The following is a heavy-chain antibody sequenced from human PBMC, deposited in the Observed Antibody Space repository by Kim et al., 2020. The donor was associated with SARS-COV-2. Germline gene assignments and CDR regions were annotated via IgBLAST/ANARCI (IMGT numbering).Heavy chain of an antibody. CDR1: GGSISSYY. V-gene: IGHV4-59*08. CDR2: IYHSGST. Sequence: SETLSLSCTVSGGSISSYYWSWIRQPPGKGLEWIGHIYHSGSTNYNPSLKSRATISVDTSKIRFSLTLSSVTAADTAVYYCARHGAAAGNYYSFYGMDV. D-gene: IGHD6-13*01. J-gene: IGHJ6*01. CDR3: ARHGAAAGNYYSFYGMDV.